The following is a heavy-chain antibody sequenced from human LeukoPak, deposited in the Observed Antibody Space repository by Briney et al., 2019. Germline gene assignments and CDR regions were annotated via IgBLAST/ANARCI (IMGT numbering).Heavy chain of an antibody. CDR3: ARDSPRAYSSSWYWFDP. D-gene: IGHD6-13*01. CDR1: GHSISNGAYH. J-gene: IGHJ5*02. V-gene: IGHV4-30-2*01. Sequence: SETLSLTCTVSGHSISNGAYHWSWIRQPPGKGLEWIGYIYHTGSAHYNASLKSRVTISVDKSKNQFSLKLSSVTAADTAVYYCARDSPRAYSSSWYWFDPWGQGTLVTVSS. CDR2: IYHTGSA.